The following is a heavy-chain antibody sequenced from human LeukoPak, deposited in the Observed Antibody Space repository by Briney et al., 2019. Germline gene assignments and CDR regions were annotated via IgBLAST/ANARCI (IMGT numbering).Heavy chain of an antibody. J-gene: IGHJ4*02. CDR1: GFTFSSYG. V-gene: IGHV3-21*01. D-gene: IGHD3-3*01. Sequence: GGSLRLSCAASGFTFSSYGMHWVRQAPGKGLEWVSSISSSSSYIYYADSVKGRFTISRDNAKNSLYLQMNSLRAEDTAVYYCARENVDFWSGYYLDYWGQGTLVTVSS. CDR2: ISSSSSYI. CDR3: ARENVDFWSGYYLDY.